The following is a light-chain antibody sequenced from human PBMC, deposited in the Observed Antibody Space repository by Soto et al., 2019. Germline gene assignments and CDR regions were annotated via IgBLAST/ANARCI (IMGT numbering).Light chain of an antibody. Sequence: LTQPHSVSGSPGETITISCTRSSGSIDSNYVQWYQQRPGSAPTTLIYEDYQRPSGVPDRFSASIDSSSNSASLTISGLKSEDEADYYCQSNHGSTPGVFGGGTKLTVL. CDR1: SGSIDSNY. CDR2: EDY. CDR3: QSNHGSTPGV. V-gene: IGLV6-57*04. J-gene: IGLJ3*02.